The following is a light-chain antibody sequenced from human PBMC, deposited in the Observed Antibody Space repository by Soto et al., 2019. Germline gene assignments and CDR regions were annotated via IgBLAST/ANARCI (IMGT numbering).Light chain of an antibody. CDR2: GAS. Sequence: EIVLTQSPGTLSLSPGERATLSCRASPSVSSSYLAWYQQKPGQAPRLLIDGASSRATGIPDRFSGSGSAGDSTLTISRLGPEDFAVYYWQQYGSSPGLTFGGGTKVEIK. V-gene: IGKV3-20*01. CDR1: PSVSSSY. CDR3: QQYGSSPGLT. J-gene: IGKJ4*01.